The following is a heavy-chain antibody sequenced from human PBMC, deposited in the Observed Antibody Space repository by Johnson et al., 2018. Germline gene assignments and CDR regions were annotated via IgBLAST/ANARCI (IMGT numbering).Heavy chain of an antibody. J-gene: IGHJ3*01. CDR1: GGTFRSYT. CDR3: ARHEVDAAFDR. CDR2: IILLLGIA. V-gene: IGHV1-69*09. Sequence: VQLVECGAEVKKPGSSVKVTCKASGGTFRSYTINWVRQTPGQGLEWLGKIILLLGIANYAQKFQCRVTITADKSTNTVHMELSSLRSEEPAVYYCARHEVDAAFDRGGQGPMVTVSS. D-gene: IGHD5-12*01.